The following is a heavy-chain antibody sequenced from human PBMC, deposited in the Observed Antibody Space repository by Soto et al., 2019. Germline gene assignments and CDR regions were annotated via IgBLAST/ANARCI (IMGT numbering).Heavy chain of an antibody. CDR1: GYSFTSYW. CDR2: IYPGDSDT. J-gene: IGHJ6*02. V-gene: IGHV5-51*01. D-gene: IGHD1-26*01. Sequence: PGESLKISCKGSGYSFTSYWIGWVRQMPGKGLEWMGIIYPGDSDTRYSPSFQGQVTISADKSISTAYLQWSSLKASDTAMYYCARPQTIVGATNDYGMDVWGQGTTVTVSS. CDR3: ARPQTIVGATNDYGMDV.